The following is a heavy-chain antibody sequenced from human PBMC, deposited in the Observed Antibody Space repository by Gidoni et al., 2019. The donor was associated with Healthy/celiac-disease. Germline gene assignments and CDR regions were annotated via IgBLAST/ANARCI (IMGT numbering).Heavy chain of an antibody. CDR3: ARSYSSGWYRRGYNWFDP. Sequence: QVQLQQWGAGLLMPSETLSLTCAVYGVSFRGYYSSWIRQPPGKGLEWIGEINHSGSTNYNPSLKSRVTISVDTAKNQFSLKLSSVTAADTAVYYCARSYSSGWYRRGYNWFDPWGQGTLVTVSS. V-gene: IGHV4-34*01. CDR2: INHSGST. D-gene: IGHD6-19*01. J-gene: IGHJ5*02. CDR1: GVSFRGYY.